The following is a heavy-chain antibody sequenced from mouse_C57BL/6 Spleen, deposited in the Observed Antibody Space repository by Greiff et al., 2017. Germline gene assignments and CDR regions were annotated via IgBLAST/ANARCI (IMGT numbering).Heavy chain of an antibody. V-gene: IGHV1-9*01. Sequence: QVQLQQSGAELMKPGASVKLSCKATGYTFTGYWIEWVKQRPGHGLEWIGEILPGSGSTNYNEKFKGKATFTADTSSNTAYMQLSSLTTEDSAIYYCARSGFITTVGAPLDYWGQGTTRTVAS. J-gene: IGHJ2*01. CDR3: ARSGFITTVGAPLDY. CDR1: GYTFTGYW. D-gene: IGHD1-1*01. CDR2: ILPGSGST.